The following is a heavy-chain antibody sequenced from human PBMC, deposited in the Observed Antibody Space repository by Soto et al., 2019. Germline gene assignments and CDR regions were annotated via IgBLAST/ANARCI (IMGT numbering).Heavy chain of an antibody. CDR2: INPNSGGT. CDR3: ARGVGAPNAKYYYYGMDV. J-gene: IGHJ6*02. V-gene: IGHV1-2*02. CDR1: GYTFTGYY. Sequence: GASVKVSRKASGYTFTGYYMHWVRQAPGQGLEWMGWINPNSGGTNYAQKFQGTVTMTRDTSISTAYMELSRLGSDDTAVDYCARGVGAPNAKYYYYGMDVWGQGTTVTVSS. D-gene: IGHD1-26*01.